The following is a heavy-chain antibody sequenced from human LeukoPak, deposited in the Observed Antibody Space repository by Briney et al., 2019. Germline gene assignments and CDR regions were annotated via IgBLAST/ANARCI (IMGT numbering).Heavy chain of an antibody. CDR1: GFSISGDW. V-gene: IGHV3-74*01. CDR3: ASRWSFDY. D-gene: IGHD2-15*01. CDR2: IDSDGSTT. Sequence: PGGSLRLSCAVSGFSISGDWMHWVRKVPGKGLVWVSRIDSDGSTTSYADSVKGRFTISRDNAKNTLYLQMNSLRAEDTAVYYCASRWSFDYWGQGTLVTVSS. J-gene: IGHJ4*02.